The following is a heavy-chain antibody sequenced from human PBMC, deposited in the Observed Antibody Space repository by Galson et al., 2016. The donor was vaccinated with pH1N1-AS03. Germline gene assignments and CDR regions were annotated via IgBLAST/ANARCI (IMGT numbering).Heavy chain of an antibody. CDR2: IYARDSDV. Sequence: QSGAEVKKPGESLRVSCRASGFTFTNYWIGWVRQLPGKGLEWMGIIYARDSDVRYNPSFQGQVTFSVDASIYTAYMQGSSLRASDTAMYFCARHGEPSTLSAWFDPWGQGTLVTVSS. CDR3: ARHGEPSTLSAWFDP. V-gene: IGHV5-51*01. D-gene: IGHD2/OR15-2a*01. CDR1: GFTFTNYW. J-gene: IGHJ5*02.